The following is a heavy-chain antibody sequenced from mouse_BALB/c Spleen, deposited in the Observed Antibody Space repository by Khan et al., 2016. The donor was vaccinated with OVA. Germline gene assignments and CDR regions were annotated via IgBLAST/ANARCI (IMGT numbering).Heavy chain of an antibody. V-gene: IGHV9-3-1*01. CDR1: GYTFTNYG. D-gene: IGHD2-10*01. CDR2: INTYTGEP. J-gene: IGHJ4*01. Sequence: QIQLVQSGPELKKPGETVKISCKASGYTFTNYGMNWVKQAPGKGLKWMGWINTYTGEPTYADDFKGRFAFSLETSASTAFLQINNLKNEDSATYFCARPPYFSDVMVYWGQGTSVTVSS. CDR3: ARPPYFSDVMVY.